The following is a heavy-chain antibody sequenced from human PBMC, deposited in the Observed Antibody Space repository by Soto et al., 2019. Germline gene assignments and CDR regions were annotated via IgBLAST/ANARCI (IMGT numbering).Heavy chain of an antibody. Sequence: PSATLSLTCAVYGGSFSGYYWSWIRQPPGKGLEWIGEINHSGSTNYNPSLKSRVTISVDTSKNQFSLKLSSVTAADTAVYYCARGYGDYGAGNWFDPWGQGTLVTVSS. CDR1: GGSFSGYY. CDR2: INHSGST. CDR3: ARGYGDYGAGNWFDP. V-gene: IGHV4-34*01. J-gene: IGHJ5*02. D-gene: IGHD4-17*01.